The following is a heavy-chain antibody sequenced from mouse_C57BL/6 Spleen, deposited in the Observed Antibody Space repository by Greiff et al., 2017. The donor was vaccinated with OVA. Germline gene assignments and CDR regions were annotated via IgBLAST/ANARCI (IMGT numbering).Heavy chain of an antibody. D-gene: IGHD1-1*01. Sequence: VKLQQPGAELVKPGASVKMSCKASGYTFTSYWITWVKQRPGQGLEWIGDIYPGSGSTNYNEKFKSKATLTVDTSSSTAYMQLSSLTSEDSAVYYCARDYYGSGAWFAYWGQGTLVTVSA. CDR2: IYPGSGST. CDR1: GYTFTSYW. J-gene: IGHJ3*01. V-gene: IGHV1-55*01. CDR3: ARDYYGSGAWFAY.